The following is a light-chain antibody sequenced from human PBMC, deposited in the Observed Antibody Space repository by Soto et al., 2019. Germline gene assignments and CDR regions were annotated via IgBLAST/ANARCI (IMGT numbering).Light chain of an antibody. CDR2: DAS. V-gene: IGKV1-5*01. Sequence: DIQMTQSPCTRSASVGDRVTITCRASQYITNWLAWYQQKPGKAPKLLIYDASSLQSGVPSRFSGSGSGTEFTLTISSLQPDDFAVYYCQQYGSSGTCGQGTTGDIK. CDR3: QQYGSSGT. CDR1: QYITNW. J-gene: IGKJ1*01.